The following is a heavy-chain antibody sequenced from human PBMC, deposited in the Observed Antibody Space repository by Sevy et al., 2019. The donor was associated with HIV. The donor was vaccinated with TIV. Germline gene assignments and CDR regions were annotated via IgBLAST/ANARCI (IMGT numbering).Heavy chain of an antibody. CDR2: ISSSSGTI. V-gene: IGHV3-48*01. D-gene: IGHD2-21*01. CDR3: ARAGGDCYSKNECWFVS. CDR1: GFTFSAYS. J-gene: IGHJ5*01. Sequence: VGSLRLSCAASGFTFSAYSMNWVRQAPGKGLEWVSYISSSSGTIYYADSVKGQFTISRDNAKSSLYLQMNGLRAEDTAVYYCARAGGDCYSKNECWFVSWGQGTLVTVSS.